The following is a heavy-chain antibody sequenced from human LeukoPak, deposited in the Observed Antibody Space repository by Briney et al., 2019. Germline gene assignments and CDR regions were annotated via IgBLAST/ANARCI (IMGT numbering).Heavy chain of an antibody. CDR1: GYTFTTYG. D-gene: IGHD3-22*01. CDR3: ARSQAYYYDRSGYGGLDY. J-gene: IGHJ4*02. Sequence: ASLKVSCKASGYTFTTYGISWVRQAPGQGLEWMGWISGYNGNTNYEQKLQGRATMTADTSTSTAYMELRSLRSDDTAVYYCARSQAYYYDRSGYGGLDYWGQGTLVTVFS. CDR2: ISGYNGNT. V-gene: IGHV1-18*01.